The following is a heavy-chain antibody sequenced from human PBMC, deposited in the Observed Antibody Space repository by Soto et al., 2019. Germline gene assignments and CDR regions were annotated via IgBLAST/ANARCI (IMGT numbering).Heavy chain of an antibody. Sequence: EVQLVESGGGLVQPGGSLRLSCAASGFTFSSYWMTWVRQAPGKGLEWVANIKQDGREKYYVDSVKGRFTISRDNAKNSLYLQMNSLRAEDTGVYYCAADPRPQLVTIDYWGQGTLVTVSS. D-gene: IGHD6-6*01. V-gene: IGHV3-7*01. J-gene: IGHJ4*02. CDR1: GFTFSSYW. CDR3: AADPRPQLVTIDY. CDR2: IKQDGREK.